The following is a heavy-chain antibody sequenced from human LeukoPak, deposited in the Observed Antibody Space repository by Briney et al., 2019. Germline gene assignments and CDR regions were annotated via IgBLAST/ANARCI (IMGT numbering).Heavy chain of an antibody. CDR2: IYWDDDK. D-gene: IGHD5-18*01. V-gene: IGHV2-5*02. J-gene: IGHJ1*01. CDR3: AHSYGYEYFHH. CDR1: GFSLFSSGVG. Sequence: SGPTLVQPTQTLTLTCTFSGFSLFSSGVGVGWIRQPPGKALEWLALIYWDDDKRYSPSLKSRLTIIKDTSKNQVVLTMTNMDPVDTATYYCAHSYGYEYFHHWGQGTLVTVSS.